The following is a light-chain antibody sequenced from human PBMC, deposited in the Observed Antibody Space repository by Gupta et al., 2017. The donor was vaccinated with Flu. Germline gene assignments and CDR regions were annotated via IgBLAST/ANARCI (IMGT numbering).Light chain of an antibody. V-gene: IGKV3-15*01. CDR2: GSS. CDR3: QQYNNWPKT. Sequence: EIVMTQSPGNLSVSPGERATLSCRASQHVRDNLAWYQHKPGQAPRLLFSGSSTRATGVPARFSGSGSGTXFTLTIXSLQSEDLAIYYCQQYNNWPKTFGXGTKLEIK. J-gene: IGKJ1*01. CDR1: QHVRDN.